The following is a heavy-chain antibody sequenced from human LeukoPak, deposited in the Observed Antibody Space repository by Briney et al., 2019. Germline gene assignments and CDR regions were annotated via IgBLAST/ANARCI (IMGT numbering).Heavy chain of an antibody. D-gene: IGHD2-2*01. CDR1: GGSISSGGYY. J-gene: IGHJ5*02. Sequence: SETLSLTCTVSGGSISSGGYYWSWIRQHPGKGLEWIGYIYYSGSTYYNPSLKSRVTISVDTSKNQFSLKLSSVTAADTAVYYCARVVVVPANWFDPWGQGTLDTVSS. CDR2: IYYSGST. V-gene: IGHV4-31*03. CDR3: ARVVVVPANWFDP.